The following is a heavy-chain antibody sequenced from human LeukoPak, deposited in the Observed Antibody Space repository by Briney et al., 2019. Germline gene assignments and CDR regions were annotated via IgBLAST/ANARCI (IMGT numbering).Heavy chain of an antibody. Sequence: SETLSLTCTVSGGSISSYYWSWIRQPPGKGLEWIGYIYYSGSTNYNPSLKSRVTISVDTSKNQFSLKLSSVTAADTAVYYCAGTVRGYSYGYVFDYWGQGTLVTVSS. CDR3: AGTVRGYSYGYVFDY. D-gene: IGHD5-18*01. CDR1: GGSISSYY. V-gene: IGHV4-59*08. CDR2: IYYSGST. J-gene: IGHJ4*02.